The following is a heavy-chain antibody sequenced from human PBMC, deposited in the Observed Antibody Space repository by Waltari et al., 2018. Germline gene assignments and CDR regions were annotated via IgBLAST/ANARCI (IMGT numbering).Heavy chain of an antibody. CDR1: GRSISSYY. CDR2: IYYSGST. D-gene: IGHD3-10*01. Sequence: QVQLQESGPGLVKPSETLSLTCTVSGRSISSYYWSWIRQPPGKGLAWIGYIYYSGSTKSNPPRSSRITVPVDTSKNQFALKRSSVTAAEPAVYYCARQRYGSGSYYPFDYWGQGTLVTVSS. V-gene: IGHV4-59*01. CDR3: ARQRYGSGSYYPFDY. J-gene: IGHJ4*02.